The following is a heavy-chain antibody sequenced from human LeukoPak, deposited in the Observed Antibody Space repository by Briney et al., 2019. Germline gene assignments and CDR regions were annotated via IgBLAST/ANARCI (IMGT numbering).Heavy chain of an antibody. D-gene: IGHD3-16*02. J-gene: IGHJ4*02. Sequence: GASVKVSCKASGYTFTGYYMHWVRQAPGQGLEWMGWINPNSGGTNYAQKFQGWVTMTRDTSISTAYMELSRLRSDDTAAYYCARGGHYDYVWGSYRLFDYWGQGTLVTVSS. CDR3: ARGGHYDYVWGSYRLFDY. V-gene: IGHV1-2*04. CDR2: INPNSGGT. CDR1: GYTFTGYY.